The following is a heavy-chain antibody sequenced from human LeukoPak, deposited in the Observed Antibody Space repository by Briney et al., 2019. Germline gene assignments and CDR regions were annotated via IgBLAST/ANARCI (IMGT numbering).Heavy chain of an antibody. D-gene: IGHD6-6*01. CDR1: GYTFTIYD. J-gene: IGHJ6*02. CDR3: ARGDSSSLYWGDYYYGMDV. Sequence: ASVKVSSKASGYTFTIYDINWVRQATGQGLEWMGWMNPNSGNTGYAQKFQGRVTMTRNTSISTAYMELSSLRSEDTAVYYCARGDSSSLYWGDYYYGMDVWGQGTTVTVSS. CDR2: MNPNSGNT. V-gene: IGHV1-8*01.